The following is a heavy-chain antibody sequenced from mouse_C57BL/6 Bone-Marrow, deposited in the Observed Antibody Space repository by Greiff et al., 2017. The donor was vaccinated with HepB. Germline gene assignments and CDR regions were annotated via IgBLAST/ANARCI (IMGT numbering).Heavy chain of an antibody. CDR2: IHPNSGST. V-gene: IGHV1-64*01. CDR1: GYTFTSYW. CDR3: AREVSMYYDGSSPSY. J-gene: IGHJ2*01. Sequence: VQLQPPGAELVKPGASVKLSCKASGYTFTSYWLHWVKQRPGQGLEWIGMIHPNSGSTNYNEKFKSKATLTVDKSSRTAYLQLSSLTSEDSAVYYCAREVSMYYDGSSPSYWGQGTTLTGAS. D-gene: IGHD1-1*01.